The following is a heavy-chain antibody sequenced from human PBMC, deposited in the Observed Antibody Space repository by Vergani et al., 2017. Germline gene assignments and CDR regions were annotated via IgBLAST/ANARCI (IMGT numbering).Heavy chain of an antibody. CDR1: GFTSSASY. CDR3: ARIPPGVVRHIYYFDY. Sequence: VHLVESGGGLFKPRGPLRLSCAASGFTSSASYLSWVRHAPGKGLEWVANIKQDGSEKDYVDSVKGRFTISRDNAKNSLYLQMNSLRAEDTAVYYCARIPPGVVRHIYYFDYWGEGTLVTVSS. D-gene: IGHD3-3*01. J-gene: IGHJ4*02. V-gene: IGHV3-7*04. CDR2: IKQDGSEK.